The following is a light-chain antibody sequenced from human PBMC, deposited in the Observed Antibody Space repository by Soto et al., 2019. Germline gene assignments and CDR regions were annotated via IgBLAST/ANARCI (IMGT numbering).Light chain of an antibody. CDR1: DSNVGRNS. J-gene: IGLJ1*01. CDR2: YNN. Sequence: QSVLTQPHSASGTAGPVVTICCFGGDSNVGRNSVYWYQHLPRMAPKLLIYYNNQRPSGVPDRFSGSRSGTSASLAIVGLRSEDEAVYYCAAWDASLSACVFGNGTKVTVL. V-gene: IGLV1-47*02. CDR3: AAWDASLSACV.